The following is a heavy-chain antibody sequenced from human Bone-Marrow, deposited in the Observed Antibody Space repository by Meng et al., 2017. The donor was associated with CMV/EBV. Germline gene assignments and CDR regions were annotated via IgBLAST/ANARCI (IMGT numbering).Heavy chain of an antibody. CDR1: GGSFSGYY. V-gene: IGHV4-34*09. J-gene: IGHJ5*02. CDR2: INHSGST. Sequence: SQTLSLTCAVFGGSFSGYYWSWIRQPPGKGLEWIGEINHSGSTNYNPSLKSRVTISVDTSKNQFSLKLSSVTAADTAVYYCARGRVGAQYNWFDPWGQGTLVTVSS. CDR3: ARGRVGAQYNWFDP. D-gene: IGHD1-26*01.